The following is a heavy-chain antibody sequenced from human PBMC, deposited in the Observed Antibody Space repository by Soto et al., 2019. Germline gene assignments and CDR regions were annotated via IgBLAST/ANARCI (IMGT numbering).Heavy chain of an antibody. J-gene: IGHJ6*02. CDR2: MNPNSGAT. Sequence: ASVKVSCKSSGYTFTDYYMHWVRQAAGQGLEWMGWMNPNSGATGYAQNFQGRLSMTRDTSISTAYMALSSLRSEDTAIYYCARGIEAGMDVWGQGTTVTVSS. D-gene: IGHD6-13*01. CDR1: GYTFTDYY. CDR3: ARGIEAGMDV. V-gene: IGHV1-8*02.